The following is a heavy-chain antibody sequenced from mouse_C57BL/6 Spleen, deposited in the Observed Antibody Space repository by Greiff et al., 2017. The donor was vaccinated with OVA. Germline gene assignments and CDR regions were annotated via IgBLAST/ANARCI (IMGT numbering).Heavy chain of an antibody. CDR2: ISSGSSTI. CDR3: ARGMITTVPFAY. J-gene: IGHJ3*01. CDR1: GFTFSDYG. D-gene: IGHD1-1*01. V-gene: IGHV5-17*01. Sequence: EVKLVESGGGLVKPGGSLKLSCAASGFTFSDYGMHWVRQAPEKGLEWVAYISSGSSTIYYADTVKGRFTISRDNAKNTLFLQMTSLRSEDTAMYYCARGMITTVPFAYWGQGTLVTVSA.